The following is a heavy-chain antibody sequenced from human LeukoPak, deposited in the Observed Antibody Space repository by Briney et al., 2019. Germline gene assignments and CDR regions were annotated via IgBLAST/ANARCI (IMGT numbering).Heavy chain of an antibody. CDR2: ITSSSSTI. D-gene: IGHD3-16*02. Sequence: GGSQRLSCAASGFTFDAYAMNWVRQAPGKGLEWLSYITSSSSTIYYADSVKGRFTISRDNAKNSLYLQMNSLRAEDTAVYYCAREGIIWGTYRYFDYWGQGTLVTVSS. J-gene: IGHJ4*02. CDR3: AREGIIWGTYRYFDY. CDR1: GFTFDAYA. V-gene: IGHV3-48*01.